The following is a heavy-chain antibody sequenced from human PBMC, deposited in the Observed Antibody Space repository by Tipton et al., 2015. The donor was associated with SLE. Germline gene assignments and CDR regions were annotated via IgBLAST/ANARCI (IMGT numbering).Heavy chain of an antibody. CDR2: VHTSGST. CDR3: VRVIVPASRGAFDI. CDR1: GSSISNYY. D-gene: IGHD2-2*01. J-gene: IGHJ3*02. V-gene: IGHV4-4*07. Sequence: TLSLTCTVSGSSISNYYWSWIRQSAGKGLEWIGRVHTSGSTSYNPSLKSRLTMSVDMPNNQLYLRLSSVTAADTALYYCVRVIVPASRGAFDIWGQGTMVTVSS.